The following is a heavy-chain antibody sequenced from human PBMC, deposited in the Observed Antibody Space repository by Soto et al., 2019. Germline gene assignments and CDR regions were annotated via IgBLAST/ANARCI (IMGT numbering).Heavy chain of an antibody. CDR3: VCGSYYVGPVDY. V-gene: IGHV1-69*13. J-gene: IGHJ4*02. CDR1: GGTFSSYA. D-gene: IGHD1-26*01. Sequence: SVKVSCKASGGTFSSYAISWVRQAPGQGLEWMGGIIPIFGTANYAQKFQGRVTITADESTSTAYMELSSLRSEDTAVYYCVCGSYYVGPVDYWGQGTLVTVSS. CDR2: IIPIFGTA.